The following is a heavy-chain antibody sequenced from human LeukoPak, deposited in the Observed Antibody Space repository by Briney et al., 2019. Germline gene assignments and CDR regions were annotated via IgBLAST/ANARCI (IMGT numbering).Heavy chain of an antibody. V-gene: IGHV3-66*01. D-gene: IGHD3-10*01. CDR3: ARYGSGTLNDY. CDR2: IYSGGST. J-gene: IGHJ4*02. Sequence: GGSLRLSCAASGFTVSSNYMNWVRQAPGKGLEWVSVIYSGGSTYYADSVKGRFTISRDNSKNTLYLQMNSLRAEDTAVYYCARYGSGTLNDYWGQGTLVTVSS. CDR1: GFTVSSNY.